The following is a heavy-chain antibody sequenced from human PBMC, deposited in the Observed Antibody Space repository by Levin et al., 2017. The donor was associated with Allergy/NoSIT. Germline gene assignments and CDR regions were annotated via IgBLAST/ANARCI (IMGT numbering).Heavy chain of an antibody. CDR1: GFTFSSYA. CDR2: ISGSDGST. CDR3: ASGVRVIAVAGTGNSRFDY. Sequence: PGGSLRLSCAASGFTFSSYAMNWVRQAPGKGLEWVSAISGSDGSTHYADSVKGRFTISRDNSKNRLYLQMNSLRAEDTAVYYCASGVRVIAVAGTGNSRFDYWGQGTLVTVSS. V-gene: IGHV3-23*01. J-gene: IGHJ4*02. D-gene: IGHD6-19*01.